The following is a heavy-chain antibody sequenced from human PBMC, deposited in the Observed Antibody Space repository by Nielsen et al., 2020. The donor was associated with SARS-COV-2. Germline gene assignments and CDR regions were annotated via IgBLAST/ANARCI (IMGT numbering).Heavy chain of an antibody. CDR1: GFSLSYYW. Sequence: GESLKISCEVSGFSLSYYWMHWVRQAPGKGLVWVARIASDGSSTSYADSVKGRLTISRDDTRNTLFLQMNTLRDEDTAVYYCTRSEPESFWTGRFQRRERHDAFDLWGQGTLVTVSS. CDR3: TRSEPESFWTGRFQRRERHDAFDL. J-gene: IGHJ4*02. D-gene: IGHD3/OR15-3a*01. V-gene: IGHV3-74*01. CDR2: IASDGSST.